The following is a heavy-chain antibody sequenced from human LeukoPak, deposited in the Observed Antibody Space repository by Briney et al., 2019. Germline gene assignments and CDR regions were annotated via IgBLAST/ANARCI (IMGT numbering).Heavy chain of an antibody. V-gene: IGHV1-69*13. J-gene: IGHJ4*02. CDR3: ARGLSRADYYDFWSGSIPQRYYFDY. Sequence: GASVKVSCKASGGTFSSYAISWVRQAPGQGLEWMGGIIPIFGTANYAQKFQGRVTITADESTSTAYMELSSLRSEDTAVYYCARGLSRADYYDFWSGSIPQRYYFDYWGQGTLVTVSS. CDR2: IIPIFGTA. CDR1: GGTFSSYA. D-gene: IGHD3-3*01.